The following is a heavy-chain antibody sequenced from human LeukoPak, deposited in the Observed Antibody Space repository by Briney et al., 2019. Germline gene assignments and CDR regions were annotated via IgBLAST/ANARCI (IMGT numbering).Heavy chain of an antibody. CDR3: ARADYGDYDWFDP. D-gene: IGHD4-17*01. V-gene: IGHV4-59*11. J-gene: IGHJ5*02. CDR1: GGSISSHY. CDR2: IYYSGST. Sequence: SETLSLTCIVSGGSISSHYWSWIRQPPGKGLEWIGYIYYSGSTKYNPSLKSRVTISVDTSKNQFSLKLTSVTAADTAVYYCARADYGDYDWFDPWGRGTLVTVSS.